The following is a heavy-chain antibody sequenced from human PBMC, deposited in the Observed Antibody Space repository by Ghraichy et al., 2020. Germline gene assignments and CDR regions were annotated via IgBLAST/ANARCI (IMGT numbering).Heavy chain of an antibody. CDR3: ARVRGYNYGLFDY. D-gene: IGHD5-18*01. CDR1: GGSVNSSNYY. V-gene: IGHV4-61*01. Sequence: SETLSLTCSVSGGSVNSSNYYWSWIRQPPGKGLEWIGYIFYSGSSNYSPSLKSRVTISVDTSKNQFSLRLSSVTAADTAVYYCARVRGYNYGLFDYWGQGTLVTVSS. CDR2: IFYSGSS. J-gene: IGHJ4*02.